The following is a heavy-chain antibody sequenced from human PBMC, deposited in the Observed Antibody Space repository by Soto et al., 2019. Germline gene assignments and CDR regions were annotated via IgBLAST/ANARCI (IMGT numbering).Heavy chain of an antibody. CDR3: AKGSIEYSASVDN. D-gene: IGHD5-12*01. CDR2: ISARGGSS. CDR1: GFSFSSYA. Sequence: DVQLLESGGGLVQPGGSLRLSCAASGFSFSSYAMVWVRRAPGKGLEWVAVISARGGSSYFADSVKGRFTLSRDNSKIVLSLEMNSLRAEDTAIYFCAKGSIEYSASVDNWGQGTLVVVSS. V-gene: IGHV3-23*01. J-gene: IGHJ4*02.